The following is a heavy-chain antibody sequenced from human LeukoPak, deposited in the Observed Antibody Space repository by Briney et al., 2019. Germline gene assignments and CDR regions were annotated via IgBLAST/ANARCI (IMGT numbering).Heavy chain of an antibody. V-gene: IGHV3-7*04. Sequence: PGGSLRLSCAASEFTFSGYWMSWFRQAPGKGLEWVANIKQDGSEKYYVDSLKGRFTISRDNAMNSLYLQMTSLRGDDTAVYYCARENYDILTYFGTGMDVWGQGTTVTASS. CDR1: EFTFSGYW. CDR3: ARENYDILTYFGTGMDV. J-gene: IGHJ6*02. CDR2: IKQDGSEK. D-gene: IGHD3-9*01.